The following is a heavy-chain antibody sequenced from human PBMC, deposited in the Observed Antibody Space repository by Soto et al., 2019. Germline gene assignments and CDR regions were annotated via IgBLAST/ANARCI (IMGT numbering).Heavy chain of an antibody. J-gene: IGHJ4*02. CDR2: ISYDGSNK. CDR1: GLSFSSYA. CDR3: ARDRTFDY. V-gene: IGHV3-30-3*01. Sequence: QVQLVESGGGVVQPGRSLRLSCAASGLSFSSYAMHWVRQAPGKGLEWVAVISYDGSNKYYADSVKGRFTISRDNSKNTLYLQMNSLRAEDTAVYYCARDRTFDYCGQGTLVTVSS.